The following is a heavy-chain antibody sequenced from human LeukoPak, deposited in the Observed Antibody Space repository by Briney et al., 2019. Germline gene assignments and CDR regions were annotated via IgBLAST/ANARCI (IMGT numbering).Heavy chain of an antibody. CDR1: GFTFSSYS. Sequence: GGSLRLSCAASGFTFSSYSMNWVRQAPGKGLEWVSTIGSTGSNTYYTDSVKGRFTISRDNSKNTLYLQMNSLRAEDTAVYYCAKETAMIVVEFDYWGQGTLVTVSS. CDR2: IGSTGSNT. J-gene: IGHJ4*02. D-gene: IGHD3-22*01. CDR3: AKETAMIVVEFDY. V-gene: IGHV3-23*01.